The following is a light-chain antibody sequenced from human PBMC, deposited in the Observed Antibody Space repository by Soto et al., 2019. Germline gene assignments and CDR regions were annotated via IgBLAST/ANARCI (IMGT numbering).Light chain of an antibody. CDR1: QGIRND. V-gene: IGKV1-17*01. J-gene: IGKJ1*01. CDR2: AAS. CDR3: LQHYSYPRT. Sequence: DIQMTQSPSSLSASVGDRVTITCRASQGIRNDLSWYQQKPGKAPKRLIYAASSLHSGVPSRFSGSASGTEFTLAISGLQPEDFVTYYCLQHYSYPRTFGQGTKVEIK.